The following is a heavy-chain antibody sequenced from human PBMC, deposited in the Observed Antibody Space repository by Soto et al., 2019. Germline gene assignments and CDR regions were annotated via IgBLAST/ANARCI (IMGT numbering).Heavy chain of an antibody. CDR2: IWYDGSNK. CDR1: GFTFSSYG. J-gene: IGHJ5*02. CDR3: ARDSGPYGDSIGWFDP. Sequence: GGSLRLSCAASGFTFSSYGMHWVRQAPGKGLEWVAVIWYDGSNKYYADSVKGRFTISRDNSKNTLYLQMNSLRAEDTAVYYCARDSGPYGDSIGWFDPWGQGTLVTVSS. V-gene: IGHV3-33*01. D-gene: IGHD4-17*01.